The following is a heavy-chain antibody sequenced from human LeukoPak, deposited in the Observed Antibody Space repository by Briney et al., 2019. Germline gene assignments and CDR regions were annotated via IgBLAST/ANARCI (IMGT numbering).Heavy chain of an antibody. Sequence: ASVKLSCKASGYAFTIYDIDWVRQGTGQGLGWVGGMNPNSGNTGYAQKFQGRVTMTRNTSISTAYMELSSLRSEDTAVYYCARTGYWTADAFDIWGQGTMVTVSS. J-gene: IGHJ3*02. D-gene: IGHD3-9*01. CDR2: MNPNSGNT. CDR3: ARTGYWTADAFDI. V-gene: IGHV1-8*01. CDR1: GYAFTIYD.